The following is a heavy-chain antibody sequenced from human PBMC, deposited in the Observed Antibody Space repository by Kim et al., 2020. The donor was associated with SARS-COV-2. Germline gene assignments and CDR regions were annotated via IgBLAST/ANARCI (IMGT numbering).Heavy chain of an antibody. D-gene: IGHD3-3*01. V-gene: IGHV3-23*01. CDR2: ISGSGGST. CDR1: GFTFSSYA. J-gene: IGHJ4*02. Sequence: GGSLRLSCAASGFTFSSYAMSWVRQAPGKGLEWVSAISGSGGSTYYADSVKGRFTISRDNSKNTLYLQMNSLRAEDTAVYYCAIIQRVRFLEWPTGYWGQGTLVTVSS. CDR3: AIIQRVRFLEWPTGY.